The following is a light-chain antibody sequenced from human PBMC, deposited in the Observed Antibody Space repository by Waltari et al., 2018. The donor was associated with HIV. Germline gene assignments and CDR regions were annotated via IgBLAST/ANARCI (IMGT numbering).Light chain of an antibody. CDR2: GEN. Sequence: SSELTQDPAVSVALGQTVRITCQGDILGRYYASWYQHKPGQAPALVVYGENNRPSGIPDRFSGSRSGNTASLTITGAQAEDEADYYCNSRDSSGHHRVFGGGTKLSVL. CDR3: NSRDSSGHHRV. V-gene: IGLV3-19*01. CDR1: ILGRYY. J-gene: IGLJ2*01.